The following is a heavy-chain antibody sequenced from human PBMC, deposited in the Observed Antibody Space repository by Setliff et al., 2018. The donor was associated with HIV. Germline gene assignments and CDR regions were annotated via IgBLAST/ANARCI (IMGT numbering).Heavy chain of an antibody. V-gene: IGHV1-46*01. D-gene: IGHD1-26*01. CDR3: AKDGGHWDLDY. J-gene: IGHJ4*02. CDR2: INTSGGSA. CDR1: GYTFINNY. Sequence: ASVKVSCKASGYTFINNYLHWVRQAPGQGLGWMGVINTSGGSAGYAEKLRGRATMTRDTSTCTMYMELRSLRTDDTAAYYCAKDGGHWDLDYWGQGTLVTVSS.